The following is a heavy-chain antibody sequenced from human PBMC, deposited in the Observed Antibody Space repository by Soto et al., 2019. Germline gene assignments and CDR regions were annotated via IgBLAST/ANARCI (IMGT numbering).Heavy chain of an antibody. CDR3: ATGGGSSPFDP. D-gene: IGHD1-26*01. V-gene: IGHV3-30*03. CDR2: ISYDGSNK. CDR1: GFTFSSYG. J-gene: IGHJ5*02. Sequence: GGSLRLSCAASGFTFSSYGMHWVRQAPGKGLEWVAVISYDGSNKYYADSVKGRFTISRDNSKNTLYLQMNSLRAEDTAVYYCATGGGSSPFDPWGQGTLVTVSS.